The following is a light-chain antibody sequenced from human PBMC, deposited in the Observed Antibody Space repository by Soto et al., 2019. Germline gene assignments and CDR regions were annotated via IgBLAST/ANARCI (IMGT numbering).Light chain of an antibody. Sequence: EIVLTQSPGTLSLSPGERATLSCRASQSVRSSHLAWYQQKPGQAPRLLIHGASSRATGTPDRFSGSGSGTDFTLTISRLEPEDFAEYYCQQYDTSPPLTFGGGTKVDIK. V-gene: IGKV3-20*01. J-gene: IGKJ4*01. CDR2: GAS. CDR3: QQYDTSPPLT. CDR1: QSVRSSH.